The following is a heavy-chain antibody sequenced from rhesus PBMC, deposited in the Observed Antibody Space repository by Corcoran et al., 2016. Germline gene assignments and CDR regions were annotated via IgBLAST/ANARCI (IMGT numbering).Heavy chain of an antibody. J-gene: IGHJ4*01. Sequence: QVTLKESGPALVKPTQTLMLTCTFSGFSLRSYGMGGGWIRQPPGKPLQWLASILWGDYIHYSSPLQTRLTISGDTSRHQVVLRMTNVAPVDTAIFFCTRVVGFAATPVADFWGQGVLVTVSS. CDR2: ILWGDYI. CDR1: GFSLRSYGMG. V-gene: IGHV2S1*01. CDR3: TRVVGFAATPVADF. D-gene: IGHD1-44*01.